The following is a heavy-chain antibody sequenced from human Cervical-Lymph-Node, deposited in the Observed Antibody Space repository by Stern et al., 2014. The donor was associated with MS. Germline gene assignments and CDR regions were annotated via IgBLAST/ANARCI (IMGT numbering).Heavy chain of an antibody. CDR3: ARLSTAVEF. J-gene: IGHJ4*02. CDR1: GGSISTHY. V-gene: IGHV4-59*08. Sequence: VQLVESGPGLVKPSETLSLTCAVSGGSISTHYWGWIRQPPGKGLEWIGLISHSGDTKYNPSLKSRVTISLDTSKNQFSLKGTSVTAADTAVYYCARLSTAVEFWGQGTLVSVSS. CDR2: ISHSGDT.